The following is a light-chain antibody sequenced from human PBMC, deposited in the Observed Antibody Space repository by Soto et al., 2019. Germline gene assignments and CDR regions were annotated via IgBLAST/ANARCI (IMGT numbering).Light chain of an antibody. CDR1: QSVSSY. Sequence: ETVLTQSPATLSLSPGERATLSCRASQSVSSYLAWYQQKPGQAPRLLIYDASNRATGIPARFSGSGSGTDFTLTISSLEPEDFAVYYCQQRSNWRLTFGQGTKVDI. J-gene: IGKJ1*01. CDR2: DAS. V-gene: IGKV3-11*01. CDR3: QQRSNWRLT.